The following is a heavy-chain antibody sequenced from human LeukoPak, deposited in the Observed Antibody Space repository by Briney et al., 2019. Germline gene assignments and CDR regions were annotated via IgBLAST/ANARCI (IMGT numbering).Heavy chain of an antibody. CDR3: AKAQRSGVWYYDSSGYYTFDY. D-gene: IGHD3-22*01. J-gene: IGHJ4*02. Sequence: GGSLRLSCAASGFTFTTYSMNWVRQAPGKEPEWVSAVSSSSDYIYYADSVRGRFTISRDNAKNSLYLQMNSLRAEDTAVYYCAKAQRSGVWYYDSSGYYTFDYWGQGTLVTVSS. V-gene: IGHV3-21*04. CDR1: GFTFTTYS. CDR2: VSSSSDYI.